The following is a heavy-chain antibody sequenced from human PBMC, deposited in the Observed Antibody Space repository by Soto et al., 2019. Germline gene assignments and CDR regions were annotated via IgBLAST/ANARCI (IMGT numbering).Heavy chain of an antibody. J-gene: IGHJ6*02. CDR1: GFTFSSYW. D-gene: IGHD3-9*01. Sequence: SLRLSCAASGFTFSSYWMSWVRQAPGKGLEWVANIKQDGSEKYYVDSVKGRFTISRDNAKNSLYLQMNSLRAEDTAVYYCARANYDILTGRGGYYYGMDVWGQGTTVTVSS. CDR2: IKQDGSEK. CDR3: ARANYDILTGRGGYYYGMDV. V-gene: IGHV3-7*01.